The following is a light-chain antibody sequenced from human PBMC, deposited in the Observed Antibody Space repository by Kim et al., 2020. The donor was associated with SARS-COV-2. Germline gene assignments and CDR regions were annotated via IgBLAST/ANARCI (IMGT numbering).Light chain of an antibody. Sequence: RATINCKSSQSILSSSNNKNYLAWYQQKPGQSPKLLISWASTRESGVPARFSGSGSETDFTLTISSLQAEDVAVYYCQQHYSTPLFGGGTKVDIK. CDR2: WAS. CDR1: QSILSSSNNKNY. J-gene: IGKJ4*01. CDR3: QQHYSTPL. V-gene: IGKV4-1*01.